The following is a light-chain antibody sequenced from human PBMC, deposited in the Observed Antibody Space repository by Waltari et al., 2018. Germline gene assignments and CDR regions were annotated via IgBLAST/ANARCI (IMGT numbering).Light chain of an antibody. CDR3: TSYAVTKVV. V-gene: IGLV2-8*01. CDR2: EVT. J-gene: IGLJ2*01. CDR1: SSAIGGYNA. Sequence: QSVLTQPPSASGFLGQSVAISGPGTSSAIGGYNAVPWYQQHPGKPPKLPIYEVTKRPSGVPDRFSGSKSGNTASLTVSGLQAEDEADYYCTSYAVTKVVFGGGTKLTVL.